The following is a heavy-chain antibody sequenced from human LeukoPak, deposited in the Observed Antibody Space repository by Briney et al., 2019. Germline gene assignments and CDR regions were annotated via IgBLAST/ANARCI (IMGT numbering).Heavy chain of an antibody. D-gene: IGHD5-24*01. J-gene: IGHJ6*03. V-gene: IGHV3-21*01. Sequence: GGSLRLSCAASGFTFSSYSMNWVRQAPGKGLEWVLSISSSSSYIYYADSVKGRFTISRDNAKNSLYLQMNSLRAEDTAVYYCARSPPVRATIGRGYYYYYMDVWGKGTTVTVSS. CDR2: ISSSSSYI. CDR1: GFTFSSYS. CDR3: ARSPPVRATIGRGYYYYYMDV.